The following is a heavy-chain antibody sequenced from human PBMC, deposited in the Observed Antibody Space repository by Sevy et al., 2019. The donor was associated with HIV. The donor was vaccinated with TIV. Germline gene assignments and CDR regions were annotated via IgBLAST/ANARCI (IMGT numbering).Heavy chain of an antibody. CDR1: GFTFSSHA. CDR3: ARDSSLGSIAG. Sequence: GGSLRLSCAASGFTFSSHAMHWVRQAPGKGLEWVAVISYDGSNKYYADSVKGRFTISRDNSKNTLYLQMNSLRAEDTAVYYCARDSSLGSIAGWGQGTMVTVSS. D-gene: IGHD6-13*01. V-gene: IGHV3-30-3*01. J-gene: IGHJ3*01. CDR2: ISYDGSNK.